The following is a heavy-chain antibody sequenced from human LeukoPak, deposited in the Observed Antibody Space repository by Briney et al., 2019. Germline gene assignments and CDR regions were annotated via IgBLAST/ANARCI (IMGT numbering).Heavy chain of an antibody. CDR3: ASLRPIAYYYYGMDV. CDR1: GGSFSGHY. V-gene: IGHV4-34*01. J-gene: IGHJ6*02. Sequence: SETLSLTCAVYGGSFSGHYWSWIRQPPGKGLEWIGEINHSGSTNYNPSLKSRVTISVDTSKNQFSLKLSSVTAADTAVYYCASLRPIAYYYYGMDVWGQGTTVTVSS. CDR2: INHSGST. D-gene: IGHD5-12*01.